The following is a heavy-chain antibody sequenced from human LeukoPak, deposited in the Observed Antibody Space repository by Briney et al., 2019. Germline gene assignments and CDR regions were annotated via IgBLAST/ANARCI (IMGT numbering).Heavy chain of an antibody. CDR3: ARQKARRRVGFDF. CDR2: LSHAGNT. CDR1: GXSVRNDFYY. V-gene: IGHV4-39*01. Sequence: SETLSLTCSVSGXSVRNDFYYWGWIRQPPGKGLEWVACLSHAGNTWYNPSLESRLSISVDTSKNQFSLKFSSVTAADTALYWGARQKARRRVGFDFWGKGILLTVSS. J-gene: IGHJ4*02. D-gene: IGHD3-10*01.